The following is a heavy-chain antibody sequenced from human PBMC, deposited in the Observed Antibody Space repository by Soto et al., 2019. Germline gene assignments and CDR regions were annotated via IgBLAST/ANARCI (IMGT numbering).Heavy chain of an antibody. CDR2: ISGSGGAT. J-gene: IGHJ3*02. D-gene: IGHD6-19*01. Sequence: GSLRLSFAAAGFPFSTYAMTWVRQTPAKGLEWVSTISGSGGATYYADSVKGRFTISRDNSKNTLSLQMNSLRAEDSAMYYCAKGRRSGWAPDVFDIWGQGTMVTVSS. V-gene: IGHV3-23*01. CDR1: GFPFSTYA. CDR3: AKGRRSGWAPDVFDI.